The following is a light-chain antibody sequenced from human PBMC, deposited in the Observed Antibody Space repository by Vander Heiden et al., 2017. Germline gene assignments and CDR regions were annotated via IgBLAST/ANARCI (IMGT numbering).Light chain of an antibody. CDR1: QGISNY. V-gene: IGKV1-16*02. Sequence: DIQMTPSPPSLSASVADRVTIPCRTSQGISNYLAWFQQNTGKAPQSLIYAASSMQSGVPSKFSGSGSGTDFTLTISSLQPEDFATYYCQQYNSYPSCTFGPGTKVDIK. J-gene: IGKJ3*01. CDR2: AAS. CDR3: QQYNSYPSCT.